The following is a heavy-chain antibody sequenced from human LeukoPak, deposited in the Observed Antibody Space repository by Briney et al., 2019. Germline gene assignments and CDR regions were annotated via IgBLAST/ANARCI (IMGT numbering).Heavy chain of an antibody. V-gene: IGHV1-18*01. CDR2: ISADNGDT. J-gene: IGHJ4*02. Sequence: ASVKVSCKTSGYIFSKFRISWVRQAPGQGLEWMGWISADNGDTNYAQKFQDRVTMTTDTSTNTAYMELGSLTSEDTAVYYCARLYRTVVRFEATLDSRGQGTLVTVFS. D-gene: IGHD2-8*01. CDR3: ARLYRTVVRFEATLDS. CDR1: GYIFSKFR.